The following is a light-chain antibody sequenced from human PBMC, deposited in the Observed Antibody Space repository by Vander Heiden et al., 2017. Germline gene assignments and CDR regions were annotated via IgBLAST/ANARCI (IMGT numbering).Light chain of an antibody. Sequence: EIVIPQSRVTLSVSPGERATLSCRASQCVSSNLDWYQQKPGQAPRLLMYDASTRDTGIPARCSGSGSGKEFILTISSRQSEDFVVYYCQQYNNWPPVTFGGGTKVDIK. CDR2: DAS. J-gene: IGKJ4*01. V-gene: IGKV3-15*01. CDR1: QCVSSN. CDR3: QQYNNWPPVT.